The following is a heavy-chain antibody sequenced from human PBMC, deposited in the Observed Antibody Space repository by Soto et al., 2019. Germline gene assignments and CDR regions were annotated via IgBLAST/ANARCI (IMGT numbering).Heavy chain of an antibody. J-gene: IGHJ6*02. V-gene: IGHV4-39*01. CDR1: GGSISSSSYY. CDR3: AKPLMTTVTTPYYYGMDV. D-gene: IGHD4-17*01. CDR2: IYSSGST. Sequence: SETLSLTCTVSGGSISSSSYYWGWIRQPPGKGLEWIGSIYSSGSTYYNPSLKSRVTISVDTSKNQFSLKLSSVTAADTAVYCCAKPLMTTVTTPYYYGMDVWGQGTTVT.